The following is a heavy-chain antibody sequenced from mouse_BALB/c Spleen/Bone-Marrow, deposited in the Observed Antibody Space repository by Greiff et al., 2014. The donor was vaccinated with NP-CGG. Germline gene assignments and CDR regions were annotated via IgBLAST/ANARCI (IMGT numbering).Heavy chain of an antibody. Sequence: QVMLVESGPGLVAPSQSLSITCTVSGFSLTSYGVHWVRQPPGKGLEWLGVIWAGGSTNYNSALMSRLSISKDNSKSQVFLKMNSLQTDDTAMYYCAREGDYYGSSDYWGQGTTLTVSS. J-gene: IGHJ2*01. CDR3: AREGDYYGSSDY. V-gene: IGHV2-9*02. D-gene: IGHD1-1*01. CDR1: GFSLTSYG. CDR2: IWAGGST.